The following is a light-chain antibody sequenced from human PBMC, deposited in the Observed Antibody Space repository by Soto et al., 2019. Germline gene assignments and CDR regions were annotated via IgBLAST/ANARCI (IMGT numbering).Light chain of an antibody. Sequence: DIQLTQSPSFLSASVGDRVTITCRASQGISSYLAWYQQKPGKAPKLLIYAASTLQSGVPSRFSGSGSGTEFTLTRISLQPEDCATYYCQQLNSYLSFGGGTKVEIK. CDR2: AAS. V-gene: IGKV1-9*01. CDR3: QQLNSYLS. CDR1: QGISSY. J-gene: IGKJ4*01.